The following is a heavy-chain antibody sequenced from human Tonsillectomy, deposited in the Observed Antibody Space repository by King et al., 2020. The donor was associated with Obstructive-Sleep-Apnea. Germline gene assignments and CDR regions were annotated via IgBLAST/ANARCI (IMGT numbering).Heavy chain of an antibody. CDR1: GFTFDDYA. CDR2: ISWNSGSI. D-gene: IGHD1-26*01. V-gene: IGHV3-9*01. Sequence: VQLVESGGGLVQPGRSLRLSCAASGFTFDDYAMHWVRQAPGKSLEWVSGISWNSGSIVYADAVKGRFTISRDNAKNSLYLQMNSLRAEDTALYYCAKGKGGATTFSFDYWGQGTLVTVSS. J-gene: IGHJ4*02. CDR3: AKGKGGATTFSFDY.